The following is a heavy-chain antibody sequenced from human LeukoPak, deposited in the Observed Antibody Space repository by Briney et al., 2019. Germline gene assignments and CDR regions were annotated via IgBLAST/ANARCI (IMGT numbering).Heavy chain of an antibody. Sequence: SETLSLTCAVYGGSFSGYYWSWIRQPPGKGLEWIGEINHSGSTNYNPSLKSRVTISVDTSKNQFSLKLSSVTVADTAVYYCARVPEYSSSYYFDYWGQGTLVTVSS. V-gene: IGHV4-34*01. D-gene: IGHD6-6*01. J-gene: IGHJ4*02. CDR2: INHSGST. CDR1: GGSFSGYY. CDR3: ARVPEYSSSYYFDY.